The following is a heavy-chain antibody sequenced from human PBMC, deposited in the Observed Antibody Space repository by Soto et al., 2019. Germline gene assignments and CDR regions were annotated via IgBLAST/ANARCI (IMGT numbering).Heavy chain of an antibody. CDR3: ATEIYGSYHGMDV. D-gene: IGHD1-26*01. V-gene: IGHV4-39*01. J-gene: IGHJ6*02. Sequence: LQLQEAGPGLVKPSETLSLTCTVSGGSISSSRYYWGWIRQPPGKGLEWIGSLYYSGSTYYNPSLKSRVTISVDTSKNQSSLKLSSVTFADTAVYYCATEIYGSYHGMDVGGQGTKVTV. CDR1: GGSISSSRYY. CDR2: LYYSGST.